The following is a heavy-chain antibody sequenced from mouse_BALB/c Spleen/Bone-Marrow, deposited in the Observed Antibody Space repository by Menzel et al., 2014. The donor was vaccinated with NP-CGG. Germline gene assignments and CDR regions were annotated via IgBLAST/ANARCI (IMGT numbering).Heavy chain of an antibody. Sequence: EVQVVESGGGLVQPGGSRKLSCAASGFSFSSFGMHWVRQDPEKGLEWVAYISNGSSTIYYADTLKGRFTIARDNPKNTLFLQMTSLRSEDTAMYYCARKGAMITHYYAMDYWCQGTSVTVSS. CDR2: ISNGSSTI. D-gene: IGHD2-4*01. J-gene: IGHJ4*01. CDR1: GFSFSSFG. V-gene: IGHV5-17*02. CDR3: ARKGAMITHYYAMDY.